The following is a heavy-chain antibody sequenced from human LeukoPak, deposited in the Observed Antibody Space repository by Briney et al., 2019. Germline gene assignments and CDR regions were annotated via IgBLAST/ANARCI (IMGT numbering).Heavy chain of an antibody. V-gene: IGHV4-4*07. CDR2: IYTSGST. Sequence: SETLSLTCTVSDASVTTYSWSWLRQPAGKGLEWIGRIYTSGSTSYNPSLKSRVTMSVDTSKNQLSLKVSSVTAADTAVYYCARSGGSGTYYGGTFDYWGQGTLVTVSS. J-gene: IGHJ4*02. D-gene: IGHD1-26*01. CDR1: DASVTTYS. CDR3: ARSGGSGTYYGGTFDY.